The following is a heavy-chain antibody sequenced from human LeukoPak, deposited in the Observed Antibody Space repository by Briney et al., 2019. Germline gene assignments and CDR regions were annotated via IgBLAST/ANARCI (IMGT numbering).Heavy chain of an antibody. CDR2: LSSDGNNQ. CDR3: ATETALGYCSGGSCYPGMDV. V-gene: IGHV3-30*03. J-gene: IGHJ6*04. CDR1: GFTFSCCG. Sequence: GRSLRLSCAASGFTFSCCGMHWVRQAAGKGLEWVTVLSSDGNNQYYADSVKGRFTISRDISKNTIYLQMNSLRAEDTAVYYCATETALGYCSGGSCYPGMDVWGKGTTVTVSS. D-gene: IGHD2-15*01.